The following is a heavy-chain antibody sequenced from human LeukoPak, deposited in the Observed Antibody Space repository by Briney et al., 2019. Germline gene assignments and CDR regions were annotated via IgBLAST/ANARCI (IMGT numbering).Heavy chain of an antibody. CDR3: AKESSGGWYFDY. CDR1: GFTFDDYA. V-gene: IGHV3-23*01. D-gene: IGHD6-19*01. Sequence: GGSLRLSCAASGFTFDDYAMHWVRQAPGKGLEWVSSIPASGDSTYYADSVKGRFTISRDNSKNSLYLQMNSLRAEDTAVYYYAKESSGGWYFDYWGQGTLVTVSS. CDR2: IPASGDST. J-gene: IGHJ4*02.